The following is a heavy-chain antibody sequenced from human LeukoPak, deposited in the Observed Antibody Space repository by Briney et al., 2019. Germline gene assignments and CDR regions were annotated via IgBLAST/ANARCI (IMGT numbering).Heavy chain of an antibody. D-gene: IGHD4-17*01. CDR1: GFIFSTYW. CDR2: IKEDESEK. Sequence: GGSLRLSCKASGFIFSTYWMSWVRQAPGKGLEWVASIKEDESEKYYVDSVDGRFTISRDNAEHSLYLQMNSLRAEDTAFYYCARFRRVYGDYRFDYWGQGTLVTVSS. J-gene: IGHJ4*02. V-gene: IGHV3-7*01. CDR3: ARFRRVYGDYRFDY.